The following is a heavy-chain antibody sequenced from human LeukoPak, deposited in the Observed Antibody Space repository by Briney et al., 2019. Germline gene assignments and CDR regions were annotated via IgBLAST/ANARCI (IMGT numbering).Heavy chain of an antibody. CDR3: VTYYYGSSAPKRNY. CDR1: GGSISSSNW. CDR2: ISHGGST. D-gene: IGHD3-22*01. Sequence: SGTLSLTCAVSGGSISSSNWWSWVRQPPGKGLEWIGEISHGGSTTYNPSLRSRVTISGDTSKKQFSLKLSSVTAADTAVYYCVTYYYGSSAPKRNYRGQGILVTVSS. J-gene: IGHJ4*02. V-gene: IGHV4-4*02.